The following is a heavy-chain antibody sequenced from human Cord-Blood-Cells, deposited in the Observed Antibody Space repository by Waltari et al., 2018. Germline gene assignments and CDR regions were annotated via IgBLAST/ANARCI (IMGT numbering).Heavy chain of an antibody. CDR2: IKPSGGST. D-gene: IGHD1-26*01. J-gene: IGHJ3*02. CDR1: GYTFTSSY. Sequence: QVQLVQSGAEVKKPGASVKVSCKASGYTFTSSYMHWVRQAPGQGLEWMGIIKPSGGSTSYAQKSQGRVPMTTDTSTSTVYMAVSSLRSEDTAVYYCARGREWEDAFDIGGQRTMVTVSS. V-gene: IGHV1-46*01. CDR3: ARGREWEDAFDI.